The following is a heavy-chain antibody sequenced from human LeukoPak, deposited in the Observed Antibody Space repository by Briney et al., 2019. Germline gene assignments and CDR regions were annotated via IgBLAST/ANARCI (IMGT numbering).Heavy chain of an antibody. CDR2: ITSGGDYI. V-gene: IGHV3-21*01. D-gene: IGHD3-9*01. J-gene: IGHJ4*02. CDR1: GFTFDTFN. CDR3: ARGHYDVLAASYKWTPDY. Sequence: WGSLRLSCAASGFTFDTFNMNWVRQAPGEGLEWVSSITSGGDYIYYADSVQGRFTTSRDTAKNSLSLQLNSLRVEDTAVYYCARGHYDVLAASYKWTPDYWGQGTLLTVSS.